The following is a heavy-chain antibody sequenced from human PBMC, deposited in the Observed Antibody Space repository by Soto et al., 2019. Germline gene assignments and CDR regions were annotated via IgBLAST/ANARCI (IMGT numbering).Heavy chain of an antibody. V-gene: IGHV3-21*01. CDR3: ARDGIVEHAFDI. J-gene: IGHJ3*02. CDR1: GFTFSSYS. D-gene: IGHD1-26*01. Sequence: GGSLRLSCAASGFTFSSYSMNWVRQAPGKGLEWVSSISSSSSYIYYADSVKGRFTISRDNAKNSLYLQMNSLRAEDTAVYYCARDGIVEHAFDIWGQGTMVTVSS. CDR2: ISSSSSYI.